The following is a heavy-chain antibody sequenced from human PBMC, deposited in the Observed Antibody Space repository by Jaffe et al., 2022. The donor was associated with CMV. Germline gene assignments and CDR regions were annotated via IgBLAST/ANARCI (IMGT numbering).Heavy chain of an antibody. J-gene: IGHJ6*02. CDR1: GYTFTSYG. V-gene: IGHV1-18*01. Sequence: QVQLVQSGAEVKKPGASVKVSCKASGYTFTSYGISWVRQAPGQGLEWMGWISAYNGNTNYAQKLQGRVTMTTDTSTSTAYMELRSLRSDDTAVYYCARVLLWFGDSGRGYYGMDVWGQGTTVTVSS. D-gene: IGHD3-10*01. CDR2: ISAYNGNT. CDR3: ARVLLWFGDSGRGYYGMDV.